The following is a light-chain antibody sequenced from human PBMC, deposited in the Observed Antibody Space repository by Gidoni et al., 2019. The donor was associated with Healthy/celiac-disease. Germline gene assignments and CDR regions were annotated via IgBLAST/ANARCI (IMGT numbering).Light chain of an antibody. V-gene: IGKV3-11*01. CDR3: QQRSNWPLT. Sequence: EIVLNQYPATLSLCPGERATLSCRASQSVSSYLAWYQQKPGQAPRLLIYDASNRATGIPARFSGSGSGTDFTLTIISLEPEDFAVYYCQQRSNWPLTFGGGTKVEIK. CDR2: DAS. CDR1: QSVSSY. J-gene: IGKJ4*01.